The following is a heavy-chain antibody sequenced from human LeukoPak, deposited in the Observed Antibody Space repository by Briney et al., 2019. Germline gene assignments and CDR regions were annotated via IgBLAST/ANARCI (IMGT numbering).Heavy chain of an antibody. D-gene: IGHD6-13*01. J-gene: IGHJ4*02. CDR2: IYTSGST. CDR3: ARRVCSSSSWYYFDY. CDR1: GGSISSYY. Sequence: PSETLSLTCTVSGGSISSYYWSWILQPPGKGLEWIGYIYTSGSTNYNPSLKSRVTISVDTSKNQFSLKLSSVTAADTAVYYCARRVCSSSSWYYFDYWGQGTLVTVSS. V-gene: IGHV4-4*09.